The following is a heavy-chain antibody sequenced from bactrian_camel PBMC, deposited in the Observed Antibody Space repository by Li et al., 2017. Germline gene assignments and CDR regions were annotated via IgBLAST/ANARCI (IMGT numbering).Heavy chain of an antibody. CDR1: GSSYSRNC. Sequence: VQLVESGGGSVEAGGSLRLSCAASGSSYSRNCMGWFRQAPGKERVGVAAIYADGGRTYYDESVKGRFTISRDNDKNTLYLRLNVLKTEDTAMYYCVGEPDGGSWYGTGPWGQGTQVTVS. D-gene: IGHD6*01. CDR3: VGEPDGGSWYGTGP. V-gene: IGHV3S1*01. CDR2: IYADGGRT. J-gene: IGHJ6*01.